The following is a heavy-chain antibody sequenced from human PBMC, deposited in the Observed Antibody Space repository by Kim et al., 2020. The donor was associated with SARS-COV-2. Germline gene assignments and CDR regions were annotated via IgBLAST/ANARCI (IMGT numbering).Heavy chain of an antibody. CDR3: ARGLGGGGWLQATADY. J-gene: IGHJ4*02. Sequence: ASVKVSCKASGYTFTGYYMHWVRQAPGQGLEWMGWINPNSGGTNYAQKFQGRVTMTRDTSISTAYMELSRLRSDDTAVYYCARGLGGGGWLQATADYWGQGTLVTVSS. V-gene: IGHV1-2*02. CDR2: INPNSGGT. CDR1: GYTFTGYY. D-gene: IGHD5-12*01.